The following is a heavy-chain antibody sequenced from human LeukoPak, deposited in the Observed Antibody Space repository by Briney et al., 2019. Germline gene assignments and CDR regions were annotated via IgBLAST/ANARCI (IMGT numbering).Heavy chain of an antibody. CDR1: GFTFSSYE. CDR2: ISNSGSTI. V-gene: IGHV3-48*03. D-gene: IGHD6-13*01. J-gene: IGHJ4*02. Sequence: GGSLRLSCAASGFTFSSYEMNWVRQAPGKGLEWVSYISNSGSTIYHADSVKGRFTISRDNAKNSLYLQMASLRAEDTAVYYCARMGIAAVGAYYFDYWGQGTLVAVSS. CDR3: ARMGIAAVGAYYFDY.